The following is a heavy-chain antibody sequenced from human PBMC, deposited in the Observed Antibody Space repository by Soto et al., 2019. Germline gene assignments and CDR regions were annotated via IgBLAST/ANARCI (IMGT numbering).Heavy chain of an antibody. D-gene: IGHD4-17*01. CDR3: AKPRHGVTKGGFHY. V-gene: IGHV3-23*01. CDR1: GFTFSSYT. Sequence: GGSLRLSCAASGFTFSSYTMNWVRQAPGKGLEWVSAISGSGDSTYYADSVKGRFTISRDNSKNTLFVQMNSLRAEDTAVYYCAKPRHGVTKGGFHYWGQGTLVTVSS. J-gene: IGHJ4*02. CDR2: ISGSGDST.